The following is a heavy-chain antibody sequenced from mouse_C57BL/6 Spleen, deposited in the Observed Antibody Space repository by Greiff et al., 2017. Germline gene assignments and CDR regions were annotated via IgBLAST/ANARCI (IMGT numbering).Heavy chain of an antibody. CDR1: GYTFTSYW. Sequence: QVQLQQPGAELVKPGASVKLSCKASGYTFTSYWMQWVKQRPGQGLEWIGEIDPSASYTNYNQKFKGKATLTVDTSSSTAYMQLSSLTSEDSAVYYCAREDYWGQGTTLTVSS. J-gene: IGHJ2*01. CDR2: IDPSASYT. V-gene: IGHV1-50*01. CDR3: AREDY.